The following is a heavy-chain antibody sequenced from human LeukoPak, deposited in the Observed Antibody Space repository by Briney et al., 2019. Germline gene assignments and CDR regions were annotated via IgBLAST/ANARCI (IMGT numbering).Heavy chain of an antibody. V-gene: IGHV3-23*01. Sequence: GGSLRLSCAASGFTFSTNAMSWVRQAPGKGLEWVSAISGRTGSTYYSDSVKGRFTISRDNSKSTLYLQMNSLTAEDTAVYYCARTNYRNWFDPWGQGTLVTVSS. D-gene: IGHD4/OR15-4a*01. CDR3: ARTNYRNWFDP. J-gene: IGHJ5*02. CDR2: ISGRTGST. CDR1: GFTFSTNA.